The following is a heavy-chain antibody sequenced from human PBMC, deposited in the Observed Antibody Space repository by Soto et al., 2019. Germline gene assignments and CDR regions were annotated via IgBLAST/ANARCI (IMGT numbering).Heavy chain of an antibody. V-gene: IGHV4-39*01. D-gene: IGHD6-6*01. CDR3: ASPYIAARPRELRFDY. CDR1: GGSISSSSYY. Sequence: QLQLQESGPGLVKPSETLSLTCTVSGGSISSSSYYWGWIRQPPGKGLEWIGSIYYSGSTYYNPSLKSRVTISVDTSKNQFSLKLSSVTASDTAVYYCASPYIAARPRELRFDYWGQGTLVTVSS. J-gene: IGHJ4*02. CDR2: IYYSGST.